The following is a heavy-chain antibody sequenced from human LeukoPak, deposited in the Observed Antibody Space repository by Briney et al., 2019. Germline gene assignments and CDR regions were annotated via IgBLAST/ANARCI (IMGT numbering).Heavy chain of an antibody. CDR2: IIPIFGTA. J-gene: IGHJ5*02. D-gene: IGHD2-2*01. V-gene: IGHV1-69*05. CDR1: GGTFSSYA. CDR3: ARSGGKLGYCSSTSCRFDP. Sequence: ASVRVSCKASGGTFSSYAISWVRQAPGQGLEWMGGIIPIFGTANYAQKFQGRVTITTDGSTSTAYMELSSLGSEDTAVYYCARSGGKLGYCSSTSCRFDPWGQGTLVTVSS.